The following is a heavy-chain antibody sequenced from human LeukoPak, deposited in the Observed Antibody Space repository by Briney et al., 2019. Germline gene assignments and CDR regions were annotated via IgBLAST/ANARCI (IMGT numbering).Heavy chain of an antibody. V-gene: IGHV3-21*01. CDR2: ISSSSSYI. D-gene: IGHD2-2*02. Sequence: GGSLRLSCAASGFTFSSYSMNWVRQAPGKGLEWVSSISSSSSYIYYADSVKGRFTISRDNAKNSLYLQMNSLRAEDTAVYYCAIQDIVVVPAAIWGYYYMDVWGKGTTVTVSS. CDR1: GFTFSSYS. J-gene: IGHJ6*03. CDR3: AIQDIVVVPAAIWGYYYMDV.